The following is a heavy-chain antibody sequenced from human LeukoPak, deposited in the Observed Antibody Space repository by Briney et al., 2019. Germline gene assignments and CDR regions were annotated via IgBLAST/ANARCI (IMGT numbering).Heavy chain of an antibody. J-gene: IGHJ4*02. V-gene: IGHV4-4*07. CDR3: ARDWPLSYYYGSGRPYYFDY. CDR1: GGSISSYY. CDR2: IYTSGST. Sequence: TDTLSLTCSVSGGSISSYYGSWIRQPAGKGLEWMGRIYTSGSTNYNPSLKSRVTMSVDTSKNQFFLKLSSVTAADTGVYYCARDWPLSYYYGSGRPYYFDYWGQGTLVTVSS. D-gene: IGHD3-10*01.